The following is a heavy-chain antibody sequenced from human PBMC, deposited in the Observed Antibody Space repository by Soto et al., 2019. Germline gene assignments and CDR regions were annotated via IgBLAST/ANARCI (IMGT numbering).Heavy chain of an antibody. D-gene: IGHD2-15*01. J-gene: IGHJ4*02. CDR3: TRRLSVVGTSSFDY. Sequence: EVQLVESGGGLVQPGGSLRLSCAASGFTISSYWMYWVRQAPGKGLVWVSRINTDGSSTSYADSVKGRFTTSRDNAKNTLYLQMNSLRAEDTAVYYCTRRLSVVGTSSFDYWGQGTLVTVSS. CDR1: GFTISSYW. V-gene: IGHV3-74*01. CDR2: INTDGSST.